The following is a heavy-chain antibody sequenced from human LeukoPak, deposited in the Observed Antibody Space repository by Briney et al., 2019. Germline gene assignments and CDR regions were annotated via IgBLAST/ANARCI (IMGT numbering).Heavy chain of an antibody. D-gene: IGHD2-2*01. CDR2: IYTSGGT. CDR3: ARAPDIVVVPAAHPHWYFDL. V-gene: IGHV4-4*07. CDR1: GGSISSYY. J-gene: IGHJ2*01. Sequence: PSETLSLTCTVSGGSISSYYWSWIRQPAGKGLEWIGRIYTSGGTNYNPSLKSRVTMSVDTSKNQFSLKLSSVTAADTAVYYCARAPDIVVVPAAHPHWYFDLWGRGTLVTVSS.